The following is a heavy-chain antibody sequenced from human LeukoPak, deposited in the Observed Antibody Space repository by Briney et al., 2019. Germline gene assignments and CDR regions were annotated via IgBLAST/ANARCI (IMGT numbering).Heavy chain of an antibody. Sequence: PGGSLRLSCAASGFTVSSNYMSWVRQAPGKGLEWVAIVWFDEGEKHYADSVQGRFTISRDNSKNTVSLQMNILGADDTAVYYCAKGSIFRHAGFLDSWGQGTLVTVSS. V-gene: IGHV3-33*06. CDR1: GFTVSSNY. CDR2: VWFDEGEK. D-gene: IGHD2-21*01. J-gene: IGHJ5*01. CDR3: AKGSIFRHAGFLDS.